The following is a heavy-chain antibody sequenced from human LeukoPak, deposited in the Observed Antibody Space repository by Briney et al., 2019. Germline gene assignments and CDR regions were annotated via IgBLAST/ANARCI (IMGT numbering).Heavy chain of an antibody. J-gene: IGHJ4*02. V-gene: IGHV4-34*01. CDR3: ARGKSGYGDY. CDR1: GGSFSGYY. D-gene: IGHD5-12*01. CDR2: INHSGST. Sequence: SETLSLTCAVYGGSFSGYYWSWIRQPPGKGLEWIGEINHSGSTNYNPSLKSRVTISVDTSKNQFPLKLSSVTAADTAVYYCARGKSGYGDYWGQGTLVTVSS.